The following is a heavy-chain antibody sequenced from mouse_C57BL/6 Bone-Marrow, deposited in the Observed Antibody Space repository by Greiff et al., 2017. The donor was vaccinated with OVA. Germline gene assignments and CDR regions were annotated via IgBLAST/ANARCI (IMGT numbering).Heavy chain of an antibody. J-gene: IGHJ2*01. CDR2: ISYSGST. Sequence: EVQLQQSGPGLVKPSQSLYLTCTVTGYSITSGYDWHWIRHFPGNQLEWMGYISYSGSTNYNPTLKSRISITHDTSKNHFFLKLNSVTTEDTATYYCARELRVYYFDYWGQGTTLTVSS. V-gene: IGHV3-1*01. D-gene: IGHD1-1*01. CDR1: GYSITSGYD. CDR3: ARELRVYYFDY.